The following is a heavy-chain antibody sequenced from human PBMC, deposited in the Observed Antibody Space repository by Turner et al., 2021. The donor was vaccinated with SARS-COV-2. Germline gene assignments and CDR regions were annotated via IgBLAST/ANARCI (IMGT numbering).Heavy chain of an antibody. V-gene: IGHV3-30-3*01. D-gene: IGHD6-19*01. CDR1: GFTFSNYA. Sequence: QVLLVESGGGVVQPGRSLRLSCAASGFTFSNYAMHLVRQAPGKGLWWVAVLSSVGNNQHYADSVKGRFTVSRYDSKNSLYLQINSLRAEDTCVYYCARDRITVAGNLDHWGQGTLVTVSS. J-gene: IGHJ4*02. CDR2: LSSVGNNQ. CDR3: ARDRITVAGNLDH.